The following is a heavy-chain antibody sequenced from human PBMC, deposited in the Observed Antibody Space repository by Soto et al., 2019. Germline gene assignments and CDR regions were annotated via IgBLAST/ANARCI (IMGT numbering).Heavy chain of an antibody. CDR2: ISGSGDST. CDR3: ARSSSGWYFDY. V-gene: IGHV3-23*01. CDR1: GFTFSSYA. J-gene: IGHJ4*02. D-gene: IGHD6-19*01. Sequence: EVQLLESGGGLVQPGGSLRLSCAASGFTFSSYAMNWVRQAPGKGLEWVSVISGSGDSTYYADSVKGRFTISRDNSKNTLYRQMNSLRAEDTAVSYCARSSSGWYFDYWGQGTLGTVSS.